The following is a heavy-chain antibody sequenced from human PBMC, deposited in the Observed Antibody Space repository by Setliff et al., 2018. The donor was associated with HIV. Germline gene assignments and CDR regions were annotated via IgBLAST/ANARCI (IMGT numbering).Heavy chain of an antibody. CDR3: TRSLVVTAHLDY. D-gene: IGHD2-21*02. CDR2: INHSGNT. V-gene: IGHV4-34*01. J-gene: IGHJ4*02. CDR1: GGSLSGYY. Sequence: SETLSLTCTVYGGSLSGYYWSWIRQPPGKGLEWFGEINHSGNTNYNPSLKNRVTISVDTSKNQFSLKLNSVTAADTAVYYCTRSLVVTAHLDYWGQGTLVTVSS.